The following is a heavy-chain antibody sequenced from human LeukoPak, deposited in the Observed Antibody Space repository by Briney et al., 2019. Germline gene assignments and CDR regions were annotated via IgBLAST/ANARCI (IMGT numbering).Heavy chain of an antibody. V-gene: IGHV3-74*01. J-gene: IGHJ4*02. D-gene: IGHD1-26*01. Sequence: GGALRLSCAASGFSFSSYWMHWVRPAPGAGLVWVSRINSDGSSTSYAHSVKGRFTISRDSDKNTLYLQMNSLRAEDTAVYFCARRELRDGRDYWGQGTLVTVSA. CDR2: INSDGSST. CDR3: ARRELRDGRDY. CDR1: GFSFSSYW.